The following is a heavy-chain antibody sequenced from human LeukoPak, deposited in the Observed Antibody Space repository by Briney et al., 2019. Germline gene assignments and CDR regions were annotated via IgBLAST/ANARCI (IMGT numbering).Heavy chain of an antibody. J-gene: IGHJ6*02. V-gene: IGHV3-7*01. CDR1: GFTFSSYW. D-gene: IGHD2-2*02. CDR3: ARVACSSTSCYSYYYYYGMDV. CDR2: IKQDGSER. Sequence: GGSLRLSCAASGFTFSSYWMSWVRQAPGKGLEWVANIKQDGSERYYVDSVKGRFTISRDNAKNSLYLQMNSLSAEDTAVYYCARVACSSTSCYSYYYYYGMDVWGQGTTVTVSS.